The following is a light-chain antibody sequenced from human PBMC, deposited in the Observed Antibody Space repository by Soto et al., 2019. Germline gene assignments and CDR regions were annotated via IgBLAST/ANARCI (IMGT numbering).Light chain of an antibody. CDR1: QSISSY. J-gene: IGKJ4*01. V-gene: IGKV3-11*01. CDR2: DAS. CDR3: QHRSNWPLT. Sequence: EIVLTQSPATLSLSPGERATLSCRASQSISSYLGWYQQKPGQAPRLLIYDASNRATGIPARFSGSGSGTDFTLTISSIEAEDFAVYYCQHRSNWPLTFGGGTKVEIK.